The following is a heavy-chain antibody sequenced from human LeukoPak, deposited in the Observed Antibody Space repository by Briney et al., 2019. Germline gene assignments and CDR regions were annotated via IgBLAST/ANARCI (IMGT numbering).Heavy chain of an antibody. CDR3: ARGAGYNYPYYFDY. D-gene: IGHD5-24*01. Sequence: GGSLRLSCAASGLTFSSHWMHWVRQAPGKGLVWVSRITNDGSSTTYADTVKGRFTISRDNAKNMLYLQVNSLRAEDTAVYYCARGAGYNYPYYFDYWGQGTLVTVSS. CDR2: ITNDGSST. CDR1: GLTFSSHW. J-gene: IGHJ4*02. V-gene: IGHV3-74*01.